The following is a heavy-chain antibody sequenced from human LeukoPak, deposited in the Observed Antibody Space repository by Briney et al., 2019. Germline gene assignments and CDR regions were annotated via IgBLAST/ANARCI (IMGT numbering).Heavy chain of an antibody. D-gene: IGHD6-19*01. CDR1: GFTFSNYW. Sequence: PGGSLRLSCAASGFTFSNYWMSWVRQAPGKGLEWVANIKQDGTDKYYVDSVKGRFTISRDNSKNTLYLQMNSLRAEDTAVYYCATQSSGCPYHWGQGTLVTVSS. V-gene: IGHV3-7*01. CDR2: IKQDGTDK. J-gene: IGHJ5*02. CDR3: ATQSSGCPYH.